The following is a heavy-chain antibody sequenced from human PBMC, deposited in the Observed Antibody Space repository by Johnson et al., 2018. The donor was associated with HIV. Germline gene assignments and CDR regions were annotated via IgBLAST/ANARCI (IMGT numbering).Heavy chain of an antibody. Sequence: QVQLVESGGGVVQPGRSLRLSCAASVFTFSSYGMHWVRQAPGKGLEWVAVISYDGSNKYYADSVKGRFTISRDNAKKSLYLQMNSLRAEDTAVYYCAREVVSGGGAFDIWGQGTMVTVSS. CDR3: AREVVSGGGAFDI. J-gene: IGHJ3*02. CDR1: VFTFSSYG. V-gene: IGHV3-30*03. CDR2: ISYDGSNK. D-gene: IGHD2-15*01.